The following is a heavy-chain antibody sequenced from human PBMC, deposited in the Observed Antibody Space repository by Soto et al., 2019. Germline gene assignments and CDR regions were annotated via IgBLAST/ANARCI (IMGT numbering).Heavy chain of an antibody. CDR1: GGSISSSSYY. CDR2: IYYSGST. J-gene: IGHJ4*02. D-gene: IGHD2-8*01. Sequence: PSETLSLTCTVSGGSISSSSYYWGWIRQPPGKGLEWIGSIYYSGSTYYNPSLKSRVTISVDTSKNQFSLKLSSVTAADTAVYYCARQRDIVLMVYAIGFFDYWGQGTLVTAPQ. CDR3: ARQRDIVLMVYAIGFFDY. V-gene: IGHV4-39*01.